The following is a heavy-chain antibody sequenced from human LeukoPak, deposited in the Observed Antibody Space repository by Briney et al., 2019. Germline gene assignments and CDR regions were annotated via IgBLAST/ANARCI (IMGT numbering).Heavy chain of an antibody. CDR3: ARDPYYGSGSSHYFDY. Sequence: PGGSLRLSCAASGFTFSSYWMSWVRQAPGKGLEWVANIKQDGSEKYYVDSVKGRFTISRDNAKNSLYLQMNSLRAEDTAVYYCARDPYYGSGSSHYFDYWGQGTLVTVSS. J-gene: IGHJ4*02. CDR2: IKQDGSEK. CDR1: GFTFSSYW. V-gene: IGHV3-7*01. D-gene: IGHD3-10*01.